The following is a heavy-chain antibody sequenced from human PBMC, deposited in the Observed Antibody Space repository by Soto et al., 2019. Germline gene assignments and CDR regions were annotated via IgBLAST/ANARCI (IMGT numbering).Heavy chain of an antibody. CDR3: ASKYLYYYGSGNTNYYGMDV. J-gene: IGHJ6*02. CDR2: ISAYNGNT. V-gene: IGHV1-18*01. D-gene: IGHD3-10*01. Sequence: QVQLVQSGAEVKKPGASVKVSCKASGYTFTSYGISWVRQAPGQGLEWMGWISAYNGNTNYAQKLQGRVTMTTDTSTSTAYMELRSLRSDDTAVYYCASKYLYYYGSGNTNYYGMDVWGQGTTVTVSS. CDR1: GYTFTSYG.